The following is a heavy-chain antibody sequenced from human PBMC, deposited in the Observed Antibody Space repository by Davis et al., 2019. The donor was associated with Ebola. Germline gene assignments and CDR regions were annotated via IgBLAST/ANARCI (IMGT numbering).Heavy chain of an antibody. CDR3: ARTPPYNYGDYDTWYYFDY. CDR1: GYSFTTYA. J-gene: IGHJ4*02. CDR2: INAGNGNT. D-gene: IGHD4-17*01. V-gene: IGHV1-3*01. Sequence: ASVKVSCKASGYSFTTYAMHWVRQAPGQRLEWMGWINAGNGNTKYSQNFQDRVTITRDTSASTAYMELSSLRSEDTAVYYCARTPPYNYGDYDTWYYFDYWGQGTLVTVSS.